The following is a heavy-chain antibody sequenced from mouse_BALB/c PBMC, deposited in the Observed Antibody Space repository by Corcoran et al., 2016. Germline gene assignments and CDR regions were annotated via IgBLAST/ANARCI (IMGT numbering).Heavy chain of an antibody. V-gene: IGHV4-1*02. J-gene: IGHJ3*01. CDR1: GFDFSRYW. D-gene: IGHD4-1*01. CDR3: ARNWDVGFAY. Sequence: EVKLLESGGGLVQPGGSLTLSCAASGFDFSRYWMSWVRQAPGKGLEWIGEINPDSSTINYTPSLKDKFIISRDNAKNTLYLQMSKVRSEDTALYYCARNWDVGFAYGGQGTLVTVSA. CDR2: INPDSSTI.